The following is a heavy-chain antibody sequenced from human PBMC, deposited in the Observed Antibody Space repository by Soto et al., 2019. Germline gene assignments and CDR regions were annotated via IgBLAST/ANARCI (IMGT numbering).Heavy chain of an antibody. D-gene: IGHD2-2*01. V-gene: IGHV1-58*02. Sequence: QMQLVQTGPEVKKPGTSVKVSCKASGFTFTSSAMQWERQARAQRLEWIGWIAVGRGKTNYAQKSQERVTIARDMSTSTGYKELRRVRCEDSAVYYSAAGYSTSTCCYSEGNYYYYGMDVWGPGTTVTVSS. CDR1: GFTFTSSA. CDR3: AAGYSTSTCCYSEGNYYYYGMDV. CDR2: IAVGRGKT. J-gene: IGHJ6*02.